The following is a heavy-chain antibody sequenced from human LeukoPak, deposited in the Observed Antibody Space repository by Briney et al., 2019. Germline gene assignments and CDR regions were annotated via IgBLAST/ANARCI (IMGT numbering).Heavy chain of an antibody. CDR2: MTSGGGT. V-gene: IGHV3-23*01. D-gene: IGHD1-26*01. Sequence: GGSLRLSCAASGFTFSSYAMTWVRQAPGKGLEWVSAMTSGGGTYYADSVKGRFTISRDNSKNTLYLQMNSLRAEDTAMYYCAKNSGSTALWGQGTLVTVSS. CDR1: GFTFSSYA. CDR3: AKNSGSTAL. J-gene: IGHJ4*02.